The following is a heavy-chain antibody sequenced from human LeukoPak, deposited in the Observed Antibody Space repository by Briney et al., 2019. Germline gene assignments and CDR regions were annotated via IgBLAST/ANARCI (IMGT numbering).Heavy chain of an antibody. Sequence: SETLSLTCTVSGGSISSYYWSWIRQPPGKGLEWIGYIYYSGSTNYNPSLKSRVTISVDTSKNQFSLKLSSVTAADTAVYYCARDGPYYDILTGYYAEYYFDYWGQGTLVTVSS. D-gene: IGHD3-9*01. J-gene: IGHJ4*02. CDR1: GGSISSYY. CDR3: ARDGPYYDILTGYYAEYYFDY. V-gene: IGHV4-59*12. CDR2: IYYSGST.